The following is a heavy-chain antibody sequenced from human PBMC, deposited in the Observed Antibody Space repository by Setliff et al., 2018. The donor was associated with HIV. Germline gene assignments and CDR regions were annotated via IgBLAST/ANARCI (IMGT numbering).Heavy chain of an antibody. Sequence: ASVKVSCKASGYTFTSYAMHWVRQAPGQRLEWMGWINAGNGNTKYSQKFQGRVTITRDTSASTAYMELSSLRPEDTAVYYCATDSGYGYYYYGMDVWGQGTTVTVSS. D-gene: IGHD5-12*01. V-gene: IGHV1-3*01. J-gene: IGHJ6*02. CDR3: ATDSGYGYYYYGMDV. CDR2: INAGNGNT. CDR1: GYTFTSYA.